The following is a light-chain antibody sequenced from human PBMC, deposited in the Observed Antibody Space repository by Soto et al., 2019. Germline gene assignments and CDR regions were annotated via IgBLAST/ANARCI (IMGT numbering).Light chain of an antibody. V-gene: IGKV3-20*01. Sequence: EIVLTQSPGTLSLSPGERATLSCRDSQSVSSSYLAWYQQKPGQGPRLLIYGASSRATGIPDRFSGSGSGTDFILTISRLEPEDFAVYYCHQYGSSRGTYTFGQGTKLEIK. CDR1: QSVSSSY. CDR3: HQYGSSRGTYT. CDR2: GAS. J-gene: IGKJ2*01.